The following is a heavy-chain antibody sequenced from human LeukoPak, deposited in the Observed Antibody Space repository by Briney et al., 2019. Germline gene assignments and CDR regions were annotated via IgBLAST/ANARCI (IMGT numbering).Heavy chain of an antibody. CDR1: GFTFSTYW. CDR2: INTDGSDA. D-gene: IGHD6-19*01. CDR3: ARGGWYGYYFDS. V-gene: IGHV3-74*01. J-gene: IGHJ4*02. Sequence: GSLRLSCAASGFTFSTYWMHWVRQAPGKGLVWVSRINTDGSDASYADSVKGRFTISRDNAKNTLYLQMNSLTAEDTAVYYCARGGWYGYYFDSWGRGTLATVSS.